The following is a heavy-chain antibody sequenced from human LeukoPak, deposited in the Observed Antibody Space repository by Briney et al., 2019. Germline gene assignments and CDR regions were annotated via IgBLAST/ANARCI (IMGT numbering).Heavy chain of an antibody. CDR3: GTTFEY. CDR1: GFTFSSYA. J-gene: IGHJ4*02. V-gene: IGHV3-74*01. CDR2: IGSDGSGT. Sequence: GGSLRLSCAASGFTFSSYAMSWVRQAPGEGLVWVSRIGSDGSGTSYADSVKGRFTISRDNAKNTVYLQMNRLRVEDTAVYYCGTTFEYWGQGTLVTVSS.